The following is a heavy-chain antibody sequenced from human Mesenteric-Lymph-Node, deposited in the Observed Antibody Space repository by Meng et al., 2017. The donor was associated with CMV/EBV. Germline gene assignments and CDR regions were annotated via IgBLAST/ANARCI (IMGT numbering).Heavy chain of an antibody. CDR3: ATRGQV. Sequence: GESLKISCAASGFTFSSYWMSWVRQAPGKGLEWVAIISFDGVTTYYADSVKGRFTISRDKSKNTVYLQMNSLRAEETAVYFCATRGQVWGQGTLVTVSS. CDR2: ISFDGVTT. J-gene: IGHJ4*02. V-gene: IGHV3-23*01. CDR1: GFTFSSYW.